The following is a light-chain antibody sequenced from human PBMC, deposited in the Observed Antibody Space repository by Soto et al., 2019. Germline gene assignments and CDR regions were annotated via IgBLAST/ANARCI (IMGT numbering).Light chain of an antibody. CDR3: QQYASSPRT. J-gene: IGKJ1*01. CDR1: QSITTSQ. CDR2: GAS. V-gene: IGKV3-20*01. Sequence: IVLTQSPGTLSLSPGERATLFCRASQSITTSQLAWYQQKPGQAPRVLIFGASNRATGIPDRFSGSGSDTDFTLTISRLEPEDFAIYYCQQYASSPRTFGRGTTVEIK.